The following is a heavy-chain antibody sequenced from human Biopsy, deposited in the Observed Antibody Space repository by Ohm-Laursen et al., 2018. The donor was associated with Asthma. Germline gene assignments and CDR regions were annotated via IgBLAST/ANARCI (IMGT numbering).Heavy chain of an antibody. Sequence: SSVKVSCKSLGGTFNTYVIDWVRQAPGQGLEWMGGINPVFGTTTYPQKFQDRVTITADDSTSTVYMELSSLRSEDTAVYYCARKAGSCISRTCYSLDFWGQGTLVTVSS. D-gene: IGHD2-2*01. J-gene: IGHJ4*02. V-gene: IGHV1-69*01. CDR1: GGTFNTYV. CDR3: ARKAGSCISRTCYSLDF. CDR2: INPVFGTT.